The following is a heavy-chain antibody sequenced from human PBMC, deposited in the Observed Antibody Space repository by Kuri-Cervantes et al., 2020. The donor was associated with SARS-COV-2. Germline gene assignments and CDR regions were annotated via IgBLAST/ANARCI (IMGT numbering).Heavy chain of an antibody. CDR1: GFTFSSYS. CDR2: ISSSSSYI. V-gene: IGHV3-21*01. Sequence: GESLKISCAASGFTFSSYSMNWVRQAPGKGLEWVSSISSSSSYIYYADSVKGRFTISRDNAKNSLYLQMISLRAEDTAVYYCASEDSGSYFRGRGMFDPWGQGTLVTVSS. CDR3: ASEDSGSYFRGRGMFDP. D-gene: IGHD1-26*01. J-gene: IGHJ5*02.